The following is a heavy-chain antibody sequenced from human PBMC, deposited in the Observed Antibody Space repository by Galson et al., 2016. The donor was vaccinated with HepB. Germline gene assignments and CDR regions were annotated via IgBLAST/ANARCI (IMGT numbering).Heavy chain of an antibody. CDR1: GFTFSSCG. CDR2: ISYDGSKK. CDR3: AKLGELWGRTYGNLDTGMDV. V-gene: IGHV3-30*18. J-gene: IGHJ6*02. D-gene: IGHD1-26*01. Sequence: SLRLSCAGFGFTFSSCGMHWVRQAPGKGLEWVTVISYDGSKKYYADSVQGRFTVSRDTSKNTLYLQMNSLRAEDTAVYYCAKLGELWGRTYGNLDTGMDVWGQGPPVTVSS.